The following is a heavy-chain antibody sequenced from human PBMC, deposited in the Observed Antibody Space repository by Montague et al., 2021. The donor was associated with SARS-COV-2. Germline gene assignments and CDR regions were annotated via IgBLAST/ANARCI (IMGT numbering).Heavy chain of an antibody. CDR2: IHYRGTT. D-gene: IGHD3-10*01. CDR1: NGPISGHY. Sequence: SETLSLTCTVSNGPISGHYWTWIRQSPGRGLEWLAYIHYRGTTDYNPSLKSRLTLSVDTSKNQFSLTLTSLTAADTAIYYCARLGGSGSYLAFDYWGQGTLVTVPS. CDR3: ARLGGSGSYLAFDY. J-gene: IGHJ4*02. V-gene: IGHV4-59*08.